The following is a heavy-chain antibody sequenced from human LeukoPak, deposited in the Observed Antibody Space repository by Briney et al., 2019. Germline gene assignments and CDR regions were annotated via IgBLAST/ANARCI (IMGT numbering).Heavy chain of an antibody. V-gene: IGHV3-74*01. CDR1: GFTFSAYW. D-gene: IGHD1-26*01. CDR3: ATGRGTPLGF. Sequence: GGSLRLSCAASGFTFSAYWMSWVRQAPGKGLVWLSRINTDGSSVDYADSVKGRFTVSRDNSKSTLYLQMSNLRADDTAIYYCATGRGTPLGFWGQGVLVTVFS. CDR2: INTDGSSV. J-gene: IGHJ4*02.